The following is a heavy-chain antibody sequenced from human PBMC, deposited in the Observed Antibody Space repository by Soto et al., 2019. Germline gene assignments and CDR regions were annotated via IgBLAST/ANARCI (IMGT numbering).Heavy chain of an antibody. CDR1: GDSVSSNSAA. D-gene: IGHD1-1*01. CDR2: TYHRSKWLN. Sequence: QVHLHQSGPGVVKPSQTLSLTCAISGDSVSSNSAAWNWIRQSPLRGLEWLGRTYHRSKWLNDYALSLRGRITVNPDTSKHQFSLQMYSVTPEDTAVYYCARGTGAPRGDALDIWGQGTVVTVSS. V-gene: IGHV6-1*01. J-gene: IGHJ3*02. CDR3: ARGTGAPRGDALDI.